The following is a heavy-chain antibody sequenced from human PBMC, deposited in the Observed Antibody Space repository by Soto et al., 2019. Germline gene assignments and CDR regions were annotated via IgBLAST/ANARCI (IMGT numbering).Heavy chain of an antibody. CDR3: AMQRGGVVY. D-gene: IGHD6-25*01. V-gene: IGHV1-2*02. J-gene: IGHJ4*02. Sequence: QVHLVQPGAEVKKPGASVKVSCKASGYSFTGNSMHWVRQAPGQGLEWMGWINPNNGGTTYAQKFQGRVTMTRDTSISTAYMDLSRLRSDDTAVYSCAMQRGGVVYWGQGTLVTVSS. CDR1: GYSFTGNS. CDR2: INPNNGGT.